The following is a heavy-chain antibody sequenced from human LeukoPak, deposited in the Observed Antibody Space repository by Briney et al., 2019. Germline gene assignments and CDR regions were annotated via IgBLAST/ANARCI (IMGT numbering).Heavy chain of an antibody. D-gene: IGHD3-22*01. CDR3: ARDEGSAYPFDY. V-gene: IGHV4-59*12. CDR1: GFTFSNAW. Sequence: PGGSLRLSCAASGFTFSNAWMSWVRQAPGKGLEWIGSIYYSGSTYYNPSLKSRVTISVDTSKNQFSLNLNSVTAADTAVYFCARDEGSAYPFDYWGQGTLVTVSS. CDR2: IYYSGST. J-gene: IGHJ4*02.